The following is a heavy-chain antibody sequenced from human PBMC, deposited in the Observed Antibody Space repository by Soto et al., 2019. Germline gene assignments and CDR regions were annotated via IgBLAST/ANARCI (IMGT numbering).Heavy chain of an antibody. V-gene: IGHV4-30-2*01. CDR3: ARVPSP. CDR2: IYHSGST. Sequence: QLQLQESGSGLVKPSQTLSLTCAVSGGSISSGGYSWSWVRQPPGKGLEWIGYIYHSGSTYYNPSLKTRVTISVDRSKIQFSLQLSSVPAADTAVYSCARVPSPWGQGTLVTVSS. CDR1: GGSISSGGYS. J-gene: IGHJ5*02.